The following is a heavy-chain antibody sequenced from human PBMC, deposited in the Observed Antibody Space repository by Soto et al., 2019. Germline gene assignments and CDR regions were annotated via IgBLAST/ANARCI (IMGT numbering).Heavy chain of an antibody. CDR1: GYSFISYW. CDR3: ARGIAAVGTGGSWFDP. D-gene: IGHD6-13*01. Sequence: GESLKISCKGSGYSFISYWINWVRQTPGKGLEWMGRIDPSDSYTNYSPSFQGHVTMSADKSISSVYLQWSSLKASDTAMYYCARGIAAVGTGGSWFDPWGQGTLVTVSS. CDR2: IDPSDSYT. J-gene: IGHJ5*02. V-gene: IGHV5-10-1*01.